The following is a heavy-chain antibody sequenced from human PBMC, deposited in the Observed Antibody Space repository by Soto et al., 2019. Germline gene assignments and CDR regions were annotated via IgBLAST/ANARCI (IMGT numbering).Heavy chain of an antibody. D-gene: IGHD6-13*01. CDR3: ARRSSSWYFDY. J-gene: IGHJ4*02. CDR1: GFTFGSYA. Sequence: EVQLLESGGGLLQLGGSLRLSCAASGFTFGSYAMNWVRQAPGKGLEWVSVISGSGGSTYYADSVKGRFTISRVNSKNTPYLQMNSLRAEDTAVYYCARRSSSWYFDYWGQGTLVTVSS. V-gene: IGHV3-23*01. CDR2: ISGSGGST.